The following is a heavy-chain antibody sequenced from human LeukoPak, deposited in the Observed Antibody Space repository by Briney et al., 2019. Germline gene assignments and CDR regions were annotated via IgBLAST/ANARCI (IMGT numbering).Heavy chain of an antibody. D-gene: IGHD6-19*01. J-gene: IGHJ4*02. Sequence: GGSLRLSCAASGFTFSSYSMNWVRQAPGKGLEWVSSISRSSSYIYYADSVKGRFTISRDNAKNSLYLQMNSLRAEDTAVYYCARKPSSGWYAGSVAGGDYWGQGTLVTVSS. CDR2: ISRSSSYI. CDR1: GFTFSSYS. V-gene: IGHV3-21*01. CDR3: ARKPSSGWYAGSVAGGDY.